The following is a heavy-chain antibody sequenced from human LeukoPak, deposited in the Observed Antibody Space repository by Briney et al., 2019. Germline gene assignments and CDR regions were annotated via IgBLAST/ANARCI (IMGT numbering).Heavy chain of an antibody. CDR3: ARSVPYYYDSSGYYFGRIFFDY. Sequence: GASVKVSCKASGYTFTGYYMHWVRQAPGQGLEWMGWINPNSGGTNYAQKFQGRVTMTRDTSISPAYMELSRLRSDDTAVYYCARSVPYYYDSSGYYFGRIFFDYWGQGTLVTVSS. J-gene: IGHJ4*02. CDR1: GYTFTGYY. D-gene: IGHD3-22*01. V-gene: IGHV1-2*02. CDR2: INPNSGGT.